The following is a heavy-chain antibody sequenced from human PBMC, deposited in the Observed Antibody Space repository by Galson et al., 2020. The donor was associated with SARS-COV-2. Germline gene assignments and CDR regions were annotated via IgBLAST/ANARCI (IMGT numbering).Heavy chain of an antibody. CDR1: GDSVSSNSVA. CDR2: TYFRSKGYY. V-gene: IGHV6-1*01. CDR3: ARDASAGYDWYFDL. J-gene: IGHJ2*01. D-gene: IGHD3-9*01. Sequence: SETLSLTCDIYGDSVSSNSVAWNWIRQSPSRGLEWLGRTYFRSKGYYDYGVSVAGRITLNPDTSKNLISLQLHSVTPEDTAVYYCARDASAGYDWYFDLWGRGTPVTVSS.